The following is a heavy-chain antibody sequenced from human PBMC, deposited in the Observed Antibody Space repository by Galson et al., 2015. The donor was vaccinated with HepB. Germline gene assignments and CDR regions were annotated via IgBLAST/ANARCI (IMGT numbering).Heavy chain of an antibody. D-gene: IGHD5-18*01. CDR3: ARDSSRSWIQLWPGGFDY. CDR1: GFTFSSYA. V-gene: IGHV3-30-3*01. Sequence: LRLSCAASGFTFSSYAMHWVRQAPGKGLEWVAAISYDGSNKYYADSVKGRFTISRDNSKNTLYLQMNSLRAEDTAVYYCARDSSRSWIQLWPGGFDYWGQGTLVTVSS. CDR2: ISYDGSNK. J-gene: IGHJ4*02.